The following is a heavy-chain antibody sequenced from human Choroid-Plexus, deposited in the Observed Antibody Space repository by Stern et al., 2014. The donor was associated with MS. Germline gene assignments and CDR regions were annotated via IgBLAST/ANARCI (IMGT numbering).Heavy chain of an antibody. J-gene: IGHJ5*02. D-gene: IGHD2/OR15-2a*01. CDR1: GFTFGSCA. CDR3: AKDRQYLTYFFDH. CDR2: APYDGSNK. Sequence: VQLVESGGGVVQPGRPLRLSCVASGFTFGSCAMHWVRQAPGKGLERVAGAPYDGSNKYYADSVKGRFTISRDNSQNTLYMQMSSLRPEGTAVYYCAKDRQYLTYFFDHWGQGSLVTVSS. V-gene: IGHV3-30*18.